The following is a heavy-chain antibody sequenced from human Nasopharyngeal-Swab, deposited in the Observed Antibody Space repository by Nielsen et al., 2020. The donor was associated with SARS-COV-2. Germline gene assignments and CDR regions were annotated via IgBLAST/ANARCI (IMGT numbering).Heavy chain of an antibody. Sequence: SLTPSCPASGLTFRSYWISWVRQVPGNGLEWVATIQQVGGQKNYVDSGKGRLTISRDKAKNSLYLQMNTLIAEDTAVYYCVRDVIATVTTPPDYWGQGTLVTVSS. J-gene: IGHJ4*02. V-gene: IGHV3-7*01. CDR2: IQQVGGQK. CDR3: VRDVIATVTTPPDY. D-gene: IGHD4-17*01. CDR1: GLTFRSYW.